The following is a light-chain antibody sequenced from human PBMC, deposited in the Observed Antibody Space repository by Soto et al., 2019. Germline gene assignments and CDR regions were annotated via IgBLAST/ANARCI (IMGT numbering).Light chain of an antibody. V-gene: IGLV2-11*01. CDR2: DVS. J-gene: IGLJ1*01. CDR1: SSDVGDYNV. CDR3: CSYAGSSTFV. Sequence: QSALTQPRSVSGSPGQSVTISCTGASSDVGDYNVVSWYQQHPGKAPKLMIYDVSKRPSGVPDRFSGSKSGNTASLTISGLQAEDEGDYYCCSYAGSSTFVFGTGTKLTVL.